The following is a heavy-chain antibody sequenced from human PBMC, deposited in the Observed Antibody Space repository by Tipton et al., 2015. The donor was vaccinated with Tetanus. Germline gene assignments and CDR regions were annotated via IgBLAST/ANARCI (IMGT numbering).Heavy chain of an antibody. CDR3: ARYIAVAGTNKPGRIPDYWGATNR. D-gene: IGHD6-19*01. CDR1: GYSFTSYS. Sequence: QSGPEVKKPGESLKISCKGSGYSFTSYSIGWVRQMPGKGLEWMGVIYPADSDTRYSPSSQGQVTISADKSISTACLQWSSLKASDTAMYYCARYIAVAGTNKPGRIPDYWGATNRWGQGTLVTVSS. V-gene: IGHV5-51*03. CDR2: IYPADSDT. J-gene: IGHJ5*02.